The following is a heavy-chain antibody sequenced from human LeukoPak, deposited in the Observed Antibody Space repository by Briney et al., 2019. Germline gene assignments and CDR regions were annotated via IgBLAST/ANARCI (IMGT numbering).Heavy chain of an antibody. D-gene: IGHD3-22*01. V-gene: IGHV4-4*07. J-gene: IGHJ4*02. CDR3: ATLSSESYFDY. CDR2: IYTSGST. CDR1: GYSISSGYY. Sequence: SETLSLTCTVSGYSISSGYYWGWIRQPAGKGLEWIGRIYTSGSTNYNPSLNSRVTISVDTSKNQFSLKLSSVTPADTAVYYCATLSSESYFDYWGQGTLVTVSS.